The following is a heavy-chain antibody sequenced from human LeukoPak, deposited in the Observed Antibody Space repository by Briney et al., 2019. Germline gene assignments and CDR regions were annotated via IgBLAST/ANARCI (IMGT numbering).Heavy chain of an antibody. CDR2: ISSSSSYI. V-gene: IGHV3-21*04. J-gene: IGHJ4*02. CDR3: ARHVRGPYGSGSPIFDY. D-gene: IGHD3-10*01. CDR1: GFTFSSYS. Sequence: GGSLRLSCAASGFTFSSYSMNWVRQAPGKGLEWVSSISSSSSYIYYADSVKGRFTISRDNAKNSLYLQMNSLRAEDTAMYYCARHVRGPYGSGSPIFDYWGQGTLVTVSS.